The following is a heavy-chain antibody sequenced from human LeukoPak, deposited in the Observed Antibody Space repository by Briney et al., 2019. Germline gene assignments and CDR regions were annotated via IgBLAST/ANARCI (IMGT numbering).Heavy chain of an antibody. CDR2: INHSGST. D-gene: IGHD4-11*01. CDR3: ARGKTTRAFDI. V-gene: IGHV4-34*01. J-gene: IGHJ3*02. Sequence: SETLSLTCAVYGGSFSGYYWSWIRQPPGKGLEWIGEINHSGSTNYNPSLKSRVTISVDTSKNQFSLKLSSVIAADTAVYYCARGKTTRAFDIWGQGTMVTVSS. CDR1: GGSFSGYY.